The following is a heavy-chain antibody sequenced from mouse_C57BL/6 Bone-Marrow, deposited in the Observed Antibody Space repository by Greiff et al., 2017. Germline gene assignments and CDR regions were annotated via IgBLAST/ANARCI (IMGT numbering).Heavy chain of an antibody. J-gene: IGHJ3*01. D-gene: IGHD1-1*01. CDR1: GFTFSDYY. V-gene: IGHV5-12*01. CDR2: ISNGGGST. CDR3: ARRDYYGSSSFAY. Sequence: EVKVVESGGGLVQPGGSLKLSCAASGFTFSDYYMYWVRQTPEKRLEWVAYISNGGGSTYYPDTVKGRFTISRDNAKNTLYLQMSRLKSEDTAMYYCARRDYYGSSSFAYWGQGTLVTVSA.